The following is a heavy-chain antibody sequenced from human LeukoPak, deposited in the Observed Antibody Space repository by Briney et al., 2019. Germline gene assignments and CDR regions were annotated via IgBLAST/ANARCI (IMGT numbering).Heavy chain of an antibody. V-gene: IGHV3-30-3*01. J-gene: IGHJ4*02. CDR2: ISYDGSNK. Sequence: PGRSLRLPCAASGFTFSSYAMHWVRQAPGKGLEWVAVISYDGSNKYYADSVKGRFTISRDNSKNTLYLQMNSLRAEDTAVYYCAKDPPGPDYGGNSPGGLWDYWGQGTLVTVSS. D-gene: IGHD4-23*01. CDR1: GFTFSSYA. CDR3: AKDPPGPDYGGNSPGGLWDY.